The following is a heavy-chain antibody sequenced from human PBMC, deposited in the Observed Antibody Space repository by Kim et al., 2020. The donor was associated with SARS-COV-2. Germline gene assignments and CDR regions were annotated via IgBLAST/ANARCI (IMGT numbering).Heavy chain of an antibody. D-gene: IGHD3-10*01. CDR1: VGSFSGYY. V-gene: IGHV4-34*12. CDR3: ARRGIIRESAIDY. Sequence: SETLSLTCAVYVGSFSGYYWTWIRQSPGKGLEWIGEIVHSGSTNYDPSLKSRVTISVDTSKNQFSLQVKSVTAADTAVYYCARRGIIRESAIDYWGQGTVVTVSS. J-gene: IGHJ4*02. CDR2: IVHSGST.